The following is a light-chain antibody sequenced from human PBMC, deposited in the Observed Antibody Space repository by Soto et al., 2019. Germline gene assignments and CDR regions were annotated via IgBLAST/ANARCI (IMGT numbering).Light chain of an antibody. CDR3: QQYNNWPPT. V-gene: IGKV3-15*01. CDR1: QSVRSS. CDR2: DAS. Sequence: EIVMTQSPATLSVSLGERATLSCRASQSVRSSLAWYQQKPGQAPRLLIYDASTRAPGIPARFSGSGSGTELTLTISSLQSDDFAVYHCQQYNNWPPTFGHGTRLESK. J-gene: IGKJ5*01.